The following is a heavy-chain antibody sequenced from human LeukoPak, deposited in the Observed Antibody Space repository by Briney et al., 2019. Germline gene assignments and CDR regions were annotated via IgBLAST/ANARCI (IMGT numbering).Heavy chain of an antibody. Sequence: ASVKVSCKASGYTFTGYYMHWVRQAPGQGLEWMGWINPNSGGTNYAQKFQGRVTMTRDTSISTAYMELSRLRSDDTAVYYCARDGYYDSSGYYPAYWGQGTLVTVSS. J-gene: IGHJ4*02. CDR2: INPNSGGT. CDR1: GYTFTGYY. V-gene: IGHV1-2*02. D-gene: IGHD3-22*01. CDR3: ARDGYYDSSGYYPAY.